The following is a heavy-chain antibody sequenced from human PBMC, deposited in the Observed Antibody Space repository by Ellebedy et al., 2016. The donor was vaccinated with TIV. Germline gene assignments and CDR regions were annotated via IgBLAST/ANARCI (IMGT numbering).Heavy chain of an antibody. V-gene: IGHV3-23*01. Sequence: GESLKIPCAASGFPFSSYAMSWVRQAPGKGLEWVPAISGSGGSTFYADSVKGRFTISRDNSKNTLDLQMNSLRAEDTAVYYCARLLGEMGYYYGMDVWGQGTTVTVSS. J-gene: IGHJ6*02. CDR3: ARLLGEMGYYYGMDV. CDR1: GFPFSSYA. CDR2: ISGSGGST. D-gene: IGHD3-10*01.